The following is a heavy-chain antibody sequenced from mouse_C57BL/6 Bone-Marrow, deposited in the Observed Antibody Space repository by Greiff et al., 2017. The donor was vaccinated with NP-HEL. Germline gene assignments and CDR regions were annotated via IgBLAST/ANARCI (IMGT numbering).Heavy chain of an antibody. Sequence: VQLQQSGPELVKPGASVKISCKASGYSFTSYYIHWVKQRPGQGLEWIGWIYPGSGNTKYNEKFKGKATLTADTSSSTAYMQLSSLTSEDSAVYYCASDYYGSSYDYAMDYWGQGTSVTVSS. J-gene: IGHJ4*01. CDR3: ASDYYGSSYDYAMDY. D-gene: IGHD1-1*01. V-gene: IGHV1-66*01. CDR2: IYPGSGNT. CDR1: GYSFTSYY.